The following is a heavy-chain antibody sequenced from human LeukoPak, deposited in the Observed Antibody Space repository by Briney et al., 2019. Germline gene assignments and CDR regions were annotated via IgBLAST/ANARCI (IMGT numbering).Heavy chain of an antibody. CDR3: ASGGPHYYDTSGYCGIDY. Sequence: GGSLRLSCAASGFTFSRYWMSWVRQAPGKGLEWVANIKQDGSEKYYVDSVKGRFTISRDNAQNSLYLQMNSLRAEDTAVYYCASGGPHYYDTSGYCGIDYWGQGSLVAVSS. V-gene: IGHV3-7*02. CDR2: IKQDGSEK. J-gene: IGHJ4*02. CDR1: GFTFSRYW. D-gene: IGHD3-22*01.